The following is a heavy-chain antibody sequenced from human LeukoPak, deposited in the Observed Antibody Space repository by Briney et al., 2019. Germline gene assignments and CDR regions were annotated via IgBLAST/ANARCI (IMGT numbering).Heavy chain of an antibody. CDR3: ASSLGVDGYNKMGGWYHDAFDI. Sequence: GGSLRLSCAASGFTFSSYWMSWVRQAPGKGLEWVANIKQDGSEKYYVDSVKGRFTISRDNAKNSLYLQMNSLRAEDTAVYYCASSLGVDGYNKMGGWYHDAFDIWGQGTMVTVSS. CDR2: IKQDGSEK. D-gene: IGHD5-24*01. V-gene: IGHV3-7*03. J-gene: IGHJ3*02. CDR1: GFTFSSYW.